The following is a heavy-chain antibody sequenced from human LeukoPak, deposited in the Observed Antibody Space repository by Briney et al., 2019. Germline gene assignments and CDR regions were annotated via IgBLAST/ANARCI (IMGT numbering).Heavy chain of an antibody. CDR1: GGSFSGYY. Sequence: KPSETLSLTCAVYGGSFSGYYWSWIRQPPGKGLEWIGEVNHIGSTNYNPSLKSRVTISADTSKNQFSLKLSSVTAADTAVYYCARHRVYYDYVWGSPRAFDIWGQGTMVTVSS. J-gene: IGHJ3*02. V-gene: IGHV4-34*01. D-gene: IGHD3-16*01. CDR3: ARHRVYYDYVWGSPRAFDI. CDR2: VNHIGST.